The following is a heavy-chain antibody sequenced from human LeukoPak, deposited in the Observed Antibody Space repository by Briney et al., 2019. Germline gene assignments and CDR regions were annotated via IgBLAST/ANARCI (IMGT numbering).Heavy chain of an antibody. CDR2: IYSGGDK. CDR3: GGYSSLDH. D-gene: IGHD3-22*01. Sequence: PGGSLRLSCAASGFTVSSNYMSWVRQAPGKGLEWVSLIYSGGDKRYAASVKGRFTISRDNSKNTLYLQMDSLRVEDTAVYYCGGYSSLDHWGQGTLVTVSS. J-gene: IGHJ4*02. CDR1: GFTVSSNY. V-gene: IGHV3-53*01.